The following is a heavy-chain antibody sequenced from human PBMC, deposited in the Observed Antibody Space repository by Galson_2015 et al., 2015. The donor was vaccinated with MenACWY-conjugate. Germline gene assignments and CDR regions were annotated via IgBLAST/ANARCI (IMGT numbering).Heavy chain of an antibody. CDR2: ISSSVSTI. CDR3: ARDWVTTVPYYYYGMDV. J-gene: IGHJ6*02. V-gene: IGHV3-48*03. Sequence: SLRLSCAASGFTFSIYDMNWVRQAPGKGLEWVSYISSSVSTISYADSVKGRFTISRDNAKNSLYLQMDSLRAEDTAVYYCARDWVTTVPYYYYGMDVWGQGTTVTVSS. D-gene: IGHD4-11*01. CDR1: GFTFSIYD.